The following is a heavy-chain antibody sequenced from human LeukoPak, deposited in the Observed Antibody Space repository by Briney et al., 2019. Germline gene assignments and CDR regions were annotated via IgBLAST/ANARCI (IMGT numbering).Heavy chain of an antibody. Sequence: ASVKVSRKASGYTFTSYYMHWVRQAPGQGLEWMGIINPSGGSTSYAQKFQGRVTMTRDTSTSTVYMELSGVRSEDAAVYYCARDCFIRGGDCYFYWGQGTLVTVSS. J-gene: IGHJ4*02. D-gene: IGHD2-21*02. CDR1: GYTFTSYY. V-gene: IGHV1-46*01. CDR3: ARDCFIRGGDCYFY. CDR2: INPSGGST.